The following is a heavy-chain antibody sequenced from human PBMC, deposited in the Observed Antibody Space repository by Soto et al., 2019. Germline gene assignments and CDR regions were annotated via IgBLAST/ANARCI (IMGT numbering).Heavy chain of an antibody. CDR1: GGTFSSYA. Sequence: SVKVSCKASGGTFSSYAISWVRQAPGQGLEWMGGIIPIFGTANYAQKFQGRVTITADESTSTAYMELSSLRSEDTAVYYCARDPNYYGSVFFDYWGQGTPVTVSS. D-gene: IGHD3-10*01. V-gene: IGHV1-69*13. CDR3: ARDPNYYGSVFFDY. J-gene: IGHJ4*02. CDR2: IIPIFGTA.